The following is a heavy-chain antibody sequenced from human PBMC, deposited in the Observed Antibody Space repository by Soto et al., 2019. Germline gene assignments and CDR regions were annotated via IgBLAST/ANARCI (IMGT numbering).Heavy chain of an antibody. CDR2: INQSGST. Sequence: PSETLSLTCAVYSGSFSGHYWNWIRQPPGKGLEWIGEINQSGSTNYNPSLKSRVTISLETSKNQFSLQLSSVTAADTAVYYCAAQGSSWYGMDVWGQGTTVTVSS. J-gene: IGHJ6*02. V-gene: IGHV4-34*01. CDR1: SGSFSGHY. CDR3: AAQGSSWYGMDV. D-gene: IGHD6-13*01.